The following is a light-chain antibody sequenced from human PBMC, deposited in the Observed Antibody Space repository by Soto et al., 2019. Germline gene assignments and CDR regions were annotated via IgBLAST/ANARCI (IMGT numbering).Light chain of an antibody. Sequence: EIVLTQSPVTLSLSPGEGATLSCRASQSVSSSYLAWYQQKRGQAPRLLMFGASSRATGIPDRFSGSGSGTDFTLTIYRLEPEDFAVYYCQQSGYSPITFGQGTRLEIK. J-gene: IGKJ5*01. CDR2: GAS. CDR1: QSVSSSY. CDR3: QQSGYSPIT. V-gene: IGKV3-20*01.